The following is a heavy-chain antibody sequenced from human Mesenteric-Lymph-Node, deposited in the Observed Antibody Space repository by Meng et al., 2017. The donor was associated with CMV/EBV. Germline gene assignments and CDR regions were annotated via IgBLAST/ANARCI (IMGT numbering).Heavy chain of an antibody. CDR3: ARTDYYGSGPKN. V-gene: IGHV4-59*11. Sequence: CLVSGVAISSHYWSWIRQSPGKGLEWIGYVYYTGSTYYNPSLKSRLTISVDRSKNQLSLKMTSVTAADTAVYYCARTDYYGSGPKNWGQGTLVTVSS. D-gene: IGHD3-10*01. J-gene: IGHJ4*02. CDR2: VYYTGST. CDR1: GVAISSHY.